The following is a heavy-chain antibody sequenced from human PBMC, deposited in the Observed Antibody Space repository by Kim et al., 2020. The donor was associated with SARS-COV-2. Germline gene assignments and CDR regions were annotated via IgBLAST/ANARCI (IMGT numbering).Heavy chain of an antibody. V-gene: IGHV3-33*01. CDR2: MWFDGNNR. Sequence: GGSLRLSCSASGFTFSTYGMHWVRQAPGKRLEWVAVMWFDGNNRYYADSVKGRFNISRDNSKNTLYLQMNSLRAEDTAVYYCARDMAAPHRDYYGMDVWGQGTTVTVSS. D-gene: IGHD6-19*01. CDR1: GFTFSTYG. CDR3: ARDMAAPHRDYYGMDV. J-gene: IGHJ6*02.